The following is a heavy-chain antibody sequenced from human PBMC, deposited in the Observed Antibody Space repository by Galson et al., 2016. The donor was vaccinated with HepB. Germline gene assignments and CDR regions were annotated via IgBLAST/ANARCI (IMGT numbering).Heavy chain of an antibody. V-gene: IGHV3-23*01. CDR3: VQGSTAPAV. D-gene: IGHD2-2*01. Sequence: SLRLSCAASGFTFRNYGMTWVRQAPGKGLEVVSSISRSGDSTDYADSVKGRFTISRDNSKNTPSLQMNSLTADDTAIYYCVQGSTAPAVWGKGTTVTASS. CDR2: ISRSGDST. J-gene: IGHJ6*04. CDR1: GFTFRNYG.